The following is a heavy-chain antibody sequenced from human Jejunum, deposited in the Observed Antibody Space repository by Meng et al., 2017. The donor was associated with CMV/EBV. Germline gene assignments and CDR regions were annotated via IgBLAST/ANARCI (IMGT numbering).Heavy chain of an antibody. J-gene: IGHJ5*02. V-gene: IGHV3-66*01. Sequence: LGVSGGGLGPRGGSLRSSCASSGFTVNRNILSWVRQAPGKGLEWVSLIHSDGNTYYADSVKGRFTISRDNSKNSLYLQMNNVRAEDTGIYYCARGYASRIDYFNWFHPWGQGTLVTVSS. CDR1: GFTVNRNI. CDR2: IHSDGNT. D-gene: IGHD3-16*01. CDR3: ARGYASRIDYFNWFHP.